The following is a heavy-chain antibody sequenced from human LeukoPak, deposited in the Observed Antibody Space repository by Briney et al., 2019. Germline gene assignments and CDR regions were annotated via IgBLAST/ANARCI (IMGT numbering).Heavy chain of an antibody. V-gene: IGHV5-10-1*01. D-gene: IGHD1-26*01. J-gene: IGHJ4*02. CDR2: IDPSDSYT. CDR3: ARHPGGYYSPDY. Sequence: GESLKISCKGSGYSFTSYWISWVRQMPGKGLEWMGRIDPSDSYTNYSPSFQGHVTISADKSISTAYLQWSSLKASDTAMYYCARHPGGYYSPDYWGQGTLVTVSS. CDR1: GYSFTSYW.